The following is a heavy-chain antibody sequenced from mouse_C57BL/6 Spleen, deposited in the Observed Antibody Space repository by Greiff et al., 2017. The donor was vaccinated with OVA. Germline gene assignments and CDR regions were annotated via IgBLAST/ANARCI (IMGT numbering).Heavy chain of an antibody. Sequence: DVQLQESGPGLVKPSQSLSLTCSVTGYSITSGYYWTWIRQFPGNTLEWMGYISYDGSNNYNPSLKNRISITLDTSKNQFFLKLNSVTTEDTATYYCARETGKEGRYFDYWGQGTTLTVSS. J-gene: IGHJ2*01. CDR1: GYSITSGYY. CDR3: ARETGKEGRYFDY. V-gene: IGHV3-6*01. D-gene: IGHD4-1*01. CDR2: ISYDGSN.